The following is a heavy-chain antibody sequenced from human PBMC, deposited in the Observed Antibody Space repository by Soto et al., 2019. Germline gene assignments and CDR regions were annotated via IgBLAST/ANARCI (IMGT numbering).Heavy chain of an antibody. D-gene: IGHD3-10*01. J-gene: IGHJ4*02. CDR3: ARSGSGSYSFPFAS. V-gene: IGHV4-31*03. CDR2: IYYSGST. Sequence: PSETLSLTCTVSGGSISSGGYYWSWIRQHPGKGLEWIGYIYYSGSTYYNPSLKSRVTISVDTSKNQFSLKLSSVTAADTAVYYCARSGSGSYSFPFASWGQGTLVTVSS. CDR1: GGSISSGGYY.